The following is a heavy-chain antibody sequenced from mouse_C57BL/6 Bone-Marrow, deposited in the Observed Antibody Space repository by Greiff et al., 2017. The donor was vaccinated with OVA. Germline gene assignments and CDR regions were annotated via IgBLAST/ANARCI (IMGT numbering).Heavy chain of an antibody. Sequence: QVQLQQPGAELVKPGASVKMSCKASGYTFTSYWITWVKQRPGQGLEWIGDIYPGSGSTNYNEKFKSKATLTVDTSSSPAYMQLSSRTSEDSAVDYCARAIATVVGFDYWGQGTTLTVSS. D-gene: IGHD1-1*01. V-gene: IGHV1-55*01. CDR3: ARAIATVVGFDY. CDR2: IYPGSGST. CDR1: GYTFTSYW. J-gene: IGHJ2*01.